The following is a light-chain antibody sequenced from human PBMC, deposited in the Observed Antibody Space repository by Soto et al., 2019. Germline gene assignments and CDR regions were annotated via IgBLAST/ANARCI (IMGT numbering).Light chain of an antibody. CDR3: CSYAGGYTRV. Sequence: SYELTQPPSVSVAPGQTARITCAGNNIGGKSVHWYQQKPGQAPVLVVYDDSDRPSGIPERFSGSNSGNTATLTISGLQAEDEADYYCCSYAGGYTRVFGGGTKLTVL. V-gene: IGLV3-21*02. CDR1: NIGGKS. CDR2: DDS. J-gene: IGLJ3*02.